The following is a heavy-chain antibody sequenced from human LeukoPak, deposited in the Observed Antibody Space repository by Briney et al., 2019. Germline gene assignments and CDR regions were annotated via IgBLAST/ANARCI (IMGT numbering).Heavy chain of an antibody. CDR1: GFTFSTYS. CDR2: ISSSTSTI. D-gene: IGHD3-16*01. CDR3: ARDLAYYYGMDV. V-gene: IGHV3-48*01. Sequence: GGSLRLSCAASGFTFSTYSMNWVRQAPGKGLEWVSYISSSTSTIYYADSVKGRFTISRDNAKNSLYLQMNSLRAEDTAVYYCARDLAYYYGMDVWGQGTTVTVSS. J-gene: IGHJ6*02.